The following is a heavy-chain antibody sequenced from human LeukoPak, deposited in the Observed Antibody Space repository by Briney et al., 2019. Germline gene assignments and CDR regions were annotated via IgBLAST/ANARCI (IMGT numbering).Heavy chain of an antibody. V-gene: IGHV3-48*01. CDR1: GFTFSSYS. Sequence: PGGPLRLSCAASGFTFSSYSMNWVRQAPGKGLEWFSYISSGSSTIYYADSVKGRFTISRDNAKNSLYVQMNSLRAEDTAVYYCASSTASRAFDMWGQGTMVTVSS. CDR3: ASSTASRAFDM. J-gene: IGHJ3*02. CDR2: ISSGSSTI. D-gene: IGHD3-3*02.